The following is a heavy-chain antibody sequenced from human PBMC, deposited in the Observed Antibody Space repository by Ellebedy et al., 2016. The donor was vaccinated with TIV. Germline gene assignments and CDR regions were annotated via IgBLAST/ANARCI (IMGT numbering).Heavy chain of an antibody. CDR2: ISGSGGST. Sequence: GESLKISCAASGFTFSSYAMSWVRQAPGKGLEWVSAISGSGGSTYYADSVKGRFTISRDNSKNTLYLQMNSLRAEDTAVYYCANSRDTAIPGAYYFDYWGQGTLVTVSS. CDR3: ANSRDTAIPGAYYFDY. V-gene: IGHV3-23*01. CDR1: GFTFSSYA. J-gene: IGHJ4*02. D-gene: IGHD5-18*01.